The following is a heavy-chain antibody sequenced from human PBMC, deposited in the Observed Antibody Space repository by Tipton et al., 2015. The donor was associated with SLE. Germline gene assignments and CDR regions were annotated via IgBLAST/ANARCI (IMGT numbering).Heavy chain of an antibody. Sequence: QSGAEVKKPGSSVKVSCKASGGTFSSYTISWVRQAPGQGLEWMGRIIPILGIANYAQKFQGRVTITADKSTSTAYMELSSLRSEDTAVYYCATGYSSGWWAFDIWGQGTMVTVSS. CDR2: IIPILGIA. V-gene: IGHV1-69*04. CDR1: GGTFSSYT. J-gene: IGHJ3*02. CDR3: ATGYSSGWWAFDI. D-gene: IGHD6-19*01.